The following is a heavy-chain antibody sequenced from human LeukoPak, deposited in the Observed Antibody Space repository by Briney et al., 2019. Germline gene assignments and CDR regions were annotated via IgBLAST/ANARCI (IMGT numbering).Heavy chain of an antibody. D-gene: IGHD1-1*01. J-gene: IGHJ3*02. Sequence: PSGTLSPTCTVSGGSISSYYWSWIRQPPGKGLEWIGYIYYSGSTNYNPSLKSRVTISVDTSKNQFSLKLSSVTAADTAVYYCARVRNDHDAFDIWGQGTMVTVSS. CDR3: ARVRNDHDAFDI. CDR2: IYYSGST. CDR1: GGSISSYY. V-gene: IGHV4-59*01.